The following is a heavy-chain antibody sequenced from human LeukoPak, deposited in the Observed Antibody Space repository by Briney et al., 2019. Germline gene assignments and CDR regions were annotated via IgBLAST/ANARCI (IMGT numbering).Heavy chain of an antibody. CDR2: IRYDGSNK. D-gene: IGHD6-19*01. CDR3: AKDLGADQLPSSSSGAATPDY. Sequence: GGPLRLSCAASGFTFSSYGMHWVRQAPGKGLEWVAFIRYDGSNKYYADSVKGRFTISRDNSKNTLYLQMNSLRAEDTAVYYCAKDLGADQLPSSSSGAATPDYWGQGTLVTVSS. CDR1: GFTFSSYG. V-gene: IGHV3-30*02. J-gene: IGHJ4*02.